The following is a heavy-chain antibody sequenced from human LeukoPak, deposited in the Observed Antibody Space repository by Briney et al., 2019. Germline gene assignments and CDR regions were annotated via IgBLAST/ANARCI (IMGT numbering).Heavy chain of an antibody. J-gene: IGHJ4*02. V-gene: IGHV4-34*01. CDR3: ARVIAGSGSYFGDY. CDR1: GFTFSSYA. CDR2: INHSGST. Sequence: GSLRLSCAASGFTFSSYAMSWIRQPPGKGLEWIGEINHSGSTNYNPSLKSRVTISVDTSKNQFSLKLSSVTAADTAVYYCARVIAGSGSYFGDYWGQGTLVTVSS. D-gene: IGHD1-26*01.